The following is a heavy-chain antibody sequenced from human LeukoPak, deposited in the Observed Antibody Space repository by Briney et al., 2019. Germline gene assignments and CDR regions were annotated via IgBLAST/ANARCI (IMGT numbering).Heavy chain of an antibody. CDR3: AKGYYDFWSGFLDY. CDR2: IRYDGSNK. V-gene: IGHV3-30*02. J-gene: IGHJ4*02. CDR1: GLTFSSYG. D-gene: IGHD3-3*01. Sequence: GGSLRLSCAASGLTFSSYGMHWVRQAPGKGLEWVAFIRYDGSNKYYADSVKGRFTISRDNSKNTLYLQMNSLRAEDTAVYYCAKGYYDFWSGFLDYWGQGTLVTVSS.